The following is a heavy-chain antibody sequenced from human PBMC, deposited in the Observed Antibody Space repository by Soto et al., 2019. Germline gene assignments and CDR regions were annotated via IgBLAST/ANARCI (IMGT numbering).Heavy chain of an antibody. CDR3: ARVTAGSGSYQINL. CDR2: IGRVSTYI. CDR1: GFPFSSFS. J-gene: IGHJ4*02. V-gene: IGHV3-21*02. D-gene: IGHD3-10*01. Sequence: QLVESGGGLVKPGGSLRLSCVASGFPFSSFSLNWIRQAPGKGLEWVSSIGRVSTYIYYADSVRGRFTVSRDNAKNSVYLQTNGLTAEDSVIYYCARVTAGSGSYQINLWGQGTLVTVSS.